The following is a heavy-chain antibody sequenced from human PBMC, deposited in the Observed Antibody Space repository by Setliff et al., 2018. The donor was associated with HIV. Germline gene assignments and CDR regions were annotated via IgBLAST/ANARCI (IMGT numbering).Heavy chain of an antibody. V-gene: IGHV4-4*09. CDR1: GDSISTDY. CDR3: AKILTGYYIDY. Sequence: PSETLSLTCTVSGDSISTDYWTSIRQPPGKGLEWIGYIYNSASTSYNPSLKSRVTISVDTSKNQFTLQLSSVTAADTAVYYCAKILTGYYIDYWGQGTLVTVSS. J-gene: IGHJ4*02. CDR2: IYNSAST. D-gene: IGHD3-9*01.